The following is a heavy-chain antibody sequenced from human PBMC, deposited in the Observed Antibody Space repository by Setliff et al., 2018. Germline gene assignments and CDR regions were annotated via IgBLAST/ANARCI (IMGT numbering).Heavy chain of an antibody. CDR1: GYPFGGYY. CDR2: IDPKSGRT. D-gene: IGHD3-16*01. V-gene: IGHV1-2*02. CDR3: AKQGDLAFDY. J-gene: IGHJ4*02. Sequence: RASVKVSCKTSGYPFGGYYIYWIRQAPGQGLEWMGWIDPKSGRTKYAVKFQGRVTMTRDTSISTIYIEVSSLTSDDTAMYYCAKQGDLAFDYWGQGTQVTVSS.